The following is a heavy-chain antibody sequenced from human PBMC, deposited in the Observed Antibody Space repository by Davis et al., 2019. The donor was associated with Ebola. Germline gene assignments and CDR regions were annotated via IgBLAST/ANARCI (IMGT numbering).Heavy chain of an antibody. J-gene: IGHJ4*02. D-gene: IGHD6-19*01. V-gene: IGHV3-23*01. CDR1: GFIFTNCA. Sequence: GGSLRLSCVASGFIFTNCAMYWVRQAPGKGLEWVSIIGTSHDTYYADSVKGRFTISRDNSKNTLYLQMNSLRAEDTAVYYCAKPSGRGGYWGQGTLVTVSS. CDR3: AKPSGRGGY. CDR2: IGTSHDT.